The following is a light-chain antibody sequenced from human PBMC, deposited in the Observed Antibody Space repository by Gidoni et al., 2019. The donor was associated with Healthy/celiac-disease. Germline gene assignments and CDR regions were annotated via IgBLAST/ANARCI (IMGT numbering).Light chain of an antibody. Sequence: EIVLTQSPATLSLSPGERATLSCRASQSVSSYLAWYQQKPGQAPRLLLYDASNRATGIPARFSGSGSGTDFTLTISSLEPEDFAVYYCQQRSNWPLYTFGQXTKLEIK. J-gene: IGKJ2*01. CDR2: DAS. CDR3: QQRSNWPLYT. CDR1: QSVSSY. V-gene: IGKV3-11*01.